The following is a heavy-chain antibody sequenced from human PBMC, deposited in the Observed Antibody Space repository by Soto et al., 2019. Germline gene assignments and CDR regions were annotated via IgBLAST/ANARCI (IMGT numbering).Heavy chain of an antibody. D-gene: IGHD5-18*01. CDR2: IYYSGNT. V-gene: IGHV4-31*03. CDR1: GGSIRSGGYY. Sequence: TLSLTCTVSGGSIRSGGYYWSWVRQNPRKGLEWIGNIYYSGNTYYNPSLKSRLTISVDTSKNQFSLNLSSVTAADTAVYYCARDRLMATAGTARHYFGLDVWGQGPTVTLAS. CDR3: ARDRLMATAGTARHYFGLDV. J-gene: IGHJ6*02.